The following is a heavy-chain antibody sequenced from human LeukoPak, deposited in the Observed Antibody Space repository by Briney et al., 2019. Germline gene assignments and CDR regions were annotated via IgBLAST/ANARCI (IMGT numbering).Heavy chain of an antibody. J-gene: IGHJ4*02. CDR2: IYYSGST. V-gene: IGHV4-39*01. Sequence: SETLSLTCTVSGGSISSSSYYWGWIRQPPGKGLEWIGSIYYSGSTYYNPSLKSRVTISVDTSKNQFSLRLNSVTAADTAVYYCARHKATPLGRLDYWGQGTLVTVSS. CDR1: GGSISSSSYY. CDR3: ARHKATPLGRLDY.